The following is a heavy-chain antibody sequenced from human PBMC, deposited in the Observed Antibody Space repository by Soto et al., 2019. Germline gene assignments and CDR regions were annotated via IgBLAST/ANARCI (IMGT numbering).Heavy chain of an antibody. Sequence: SETLPLTWTVSCASISGLYWSWIRKSAGKGLEWIGRIYATGTTDYNPSLKSRVMMSVDTSKKQFSLKLRSVTAADTAVYYCVRDGTKTLRDWFDPWGQGISVTVSS. D-gene: IGHD1-1*01. V-gene: IGHV4-4*07. CDR2: IYATGTT. CDR3: VRDGTKTLRDWFDP. CDR1: CASISGLY. J-gene: IGHJ5*02.